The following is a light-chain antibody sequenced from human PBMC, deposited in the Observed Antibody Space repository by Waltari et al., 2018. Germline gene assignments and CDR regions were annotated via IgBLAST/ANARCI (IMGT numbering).Light chain of an antibody. V-gene: IGLV2-23*03. CDR2: EGS. CDR1: SSDVGSYNL. J-gene: IGLJ3*02. CDR3: YSYAGSSTFA. Sequence: QSALTQPASVSGSPGQSITISCTGTSSDVGSYNLVSWYQQHPGKAPKLMIYEGSKWPSGVSNRFSGSKSGNTASLTISGLQAEDEADYYCYSYAGSSTFAFGGGTKLTVL.